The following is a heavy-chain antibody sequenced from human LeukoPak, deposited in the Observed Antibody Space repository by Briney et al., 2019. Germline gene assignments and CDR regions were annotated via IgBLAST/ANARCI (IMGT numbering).Heavy chain of an antibody. J-gene: IGHJ4*02. CDR1: GGSISSYY. D-gene: IGHD5-18*01. CDR3: ARGPGTAMANWWGPYFDY. CDR2: IYYSGST. Sequence: SETLSLTFTVSGGSISSYYWSWIRQPPGKGLEWIGYIYYSGSTNYNPSLKSRVTISVDTSKNQFSLKLSSVTAADTAVYYCARGPGTAMANWWGPYFDYWGQGTLVTVSS. V-gene: IGHV4-59*01.